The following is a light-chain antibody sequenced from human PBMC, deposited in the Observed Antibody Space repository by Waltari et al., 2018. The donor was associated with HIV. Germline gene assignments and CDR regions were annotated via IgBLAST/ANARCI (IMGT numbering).Light chain of an antibody. CDR1: QSVSSSY. CDR3: LQYNNWPPWT. CDR2: GAS. V-gene: IGKV3-15*01. J-gene: IGKJ1*01. Sequence: EIVLTQSPGTLSLSPGERATLSCRASQSVSSSYLAWYQQKPGQAPRLLIYGASTRATGVPARFSGGGSGTEFTLTISSLQSEDFAVYYCLQYNNWPPWTFGQGTKVEIK.